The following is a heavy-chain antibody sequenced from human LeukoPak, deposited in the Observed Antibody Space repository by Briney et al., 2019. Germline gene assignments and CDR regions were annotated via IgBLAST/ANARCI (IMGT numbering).Heavy chain of an antibody. CDR2: IYYSGST. D-gene: IGHD6-13*01. V-gene: IGHV4-39*01. CDR1: GGSIRSYY. Sequence: KPSETLSLTCTVSGGSIRSYYWGWIRQPPGKGLEWIGSIYYSGSTYYNPSLKSRVTIFVDTSKNQFSLKLSSVTAADTAVYYCAGGIAAAGAVDYWGQGTLVTVSS. CDR3: AGGIAAAGAVDY. J-gene: IGHJ4*02.